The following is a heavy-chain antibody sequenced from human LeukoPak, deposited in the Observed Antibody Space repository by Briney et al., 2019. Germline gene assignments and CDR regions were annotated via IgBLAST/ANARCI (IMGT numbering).Heavy chain of an antibody. CDR3: ARKGSAYYDFWSGFSPFDY. D-gene: IGHD3-3*01. CDR1: GYTFTGYY. Sequence: ASVKVSCKASGYTFTGYYMHWVRQAPGQGLEWMGWINPNSGGTNYAQMFQGRVTMTRDTSISTAYMELSRLRSDDTAVYYCARKGSAYYDFWSGFSPFDYWGQGTLVTVSS. V-gene: IGHV1-2*02. J-gene: IGHJ4*02. CDR2: INPNSGGT.